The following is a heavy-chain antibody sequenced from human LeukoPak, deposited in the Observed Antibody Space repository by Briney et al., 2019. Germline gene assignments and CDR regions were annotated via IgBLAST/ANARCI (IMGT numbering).Heavy chain of an antibody. CDR2: ISGSGGTT. J-gene: IGHJ3*02. CDR3: AKDVKTLDAFDI. CDR1: GFTFYSYG. V-gene: IGHV3-23*01. Sequence: GGSLRLSCAASGFTFYSYGMSWVRQAPGKGLEWVSGISGSGGTTYYADSVKGRFTITRDNSRNTVYLQMNSLRAEDMAVYYCAKDVKTLDAFDIWGRGTMVAVSS.